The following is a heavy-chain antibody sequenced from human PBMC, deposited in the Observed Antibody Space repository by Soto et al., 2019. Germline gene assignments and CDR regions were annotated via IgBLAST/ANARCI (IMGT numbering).Heavy chain of an antibody. V-gene: IGHV3-30*18. CDR3: AKSLGYCSGGSCYSAPSYYYYYYMDV. J-gene: IGHJ6*03. D-gene: IGHD2-15*01. CDR2: ISYDGSNK. CDR1: GFTFSSYG. Sequence: QVQLVESGGGVVQPGRSLRLSCAASGFTFSSYGMHWVRQAPGKGLEWVAVISYDGSNKYYADSVKGRFTISRDNSKNTLYLQMNSLRAEDTAVYYCAKSLGYCSGGSCYSAPSYYYYYYMDVWGKGTTVTVSS.